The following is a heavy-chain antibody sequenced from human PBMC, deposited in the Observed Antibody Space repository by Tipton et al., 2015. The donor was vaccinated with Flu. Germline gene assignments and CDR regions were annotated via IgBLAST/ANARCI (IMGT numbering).Heavy chain of an antibody. CDR2: INHSGST. Sequence: TLSLTCAVYGGSFSGYYWSWIRQPPGKGLEWIGEINHSGSTNYNPSLKSRVTISVDTSKNQFSLKLSSVTAADTAVYYCARGPRIKRITIFGVAQPYYGMDVWGQGTTVTVSS. D-gene: IGHD3-3*01. CDR1: GGSFSGYY. J-gene: IGHJ6*02. V-gene: IGHV4-34*01. CDR3: ARGPRIKRITIFGVAQPYYGMDV.